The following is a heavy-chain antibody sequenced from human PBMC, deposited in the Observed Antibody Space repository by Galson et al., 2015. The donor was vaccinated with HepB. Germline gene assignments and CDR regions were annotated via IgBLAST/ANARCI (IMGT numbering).Heavy chain of an antibody. D-gene: IGHD3-22*01. CDR3: ARDRLRGDYDSSGNNWFDP. J-gene: IGHJ5*02. V-gene: IGHV3-23*01. CDR1: GFTFSSYA. Sequence: SLRLSCAASGFTFSSYAMSWVRQAPGKGLEWVSAISGSGGSTYYADSVKGRFTISRDNSKNTLYLQMNSLRAEDTAVYYCARDRLRGDYDSSGNNWFDPWGQGTLVTVSS. CDR2: ISGSGGST.